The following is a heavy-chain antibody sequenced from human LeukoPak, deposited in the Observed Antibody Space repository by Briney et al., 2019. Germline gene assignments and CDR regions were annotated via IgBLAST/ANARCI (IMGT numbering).Heavy chain of an antibody. J-gene: IGHJ6*03. V-gene: IGHV1-8*01. CDR1: GYTFTDHD. Sequence: ASVNVSCKASGYTFTDHDINWVRQATGQGLEWMGWMNPNSGNTGYTQKLQGRVTMTTDTSTSTAYMELRSLRSDDTAVYYCARADYGASDYCYMDVWGKGTTVTVSS. CDR3: ARADYGASDYCYMDV. CDR2: MNPNSGNT. D-gene: IGHD4-17*01.